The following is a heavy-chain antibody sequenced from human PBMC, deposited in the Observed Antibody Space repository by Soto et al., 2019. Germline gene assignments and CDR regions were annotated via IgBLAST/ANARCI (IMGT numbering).Heavy chain of an antibody. Sequence: PSETLSLTCAVYGGSFSGYYWSWIRQPPGKGLEWIGEINHSGSTNYNPSLKSRVTISVDTSKNQFSLKLSSVTAADTAVYYCARGGGSSYYFDYWGQGTLVTVYS. CDR3: ARGGGSSYYFDY. V-gene: IGHV4-34*01. CDR2: INHSGST. D-gene: IGHD1-26*01. J-gene: IGHJ4*02. CDR1: GGSFSGYY.